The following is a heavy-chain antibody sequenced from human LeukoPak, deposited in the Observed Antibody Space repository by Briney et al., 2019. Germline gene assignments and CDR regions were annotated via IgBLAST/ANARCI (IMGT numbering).Heavy chain of an antibody. CDR1: GYTFTSYG. CDR2: ISAYNGNT. Sequence: ASVKVSCKASGYTFTSYGISWVRQAPGQGLEWMGWISAYNGNTNYAQKLQGRVTMTTDTSTSTAYMELRSLGSDDTAVYYCARGPNDYGDYVFQPSDYWGQGTLVTVSS. V-gene: IGHV1-18*01. D-gene: IGHD4-17*01. CDR3: ARGPNDYGDYVFQPSDY. J-gene: IGHJ4*02.